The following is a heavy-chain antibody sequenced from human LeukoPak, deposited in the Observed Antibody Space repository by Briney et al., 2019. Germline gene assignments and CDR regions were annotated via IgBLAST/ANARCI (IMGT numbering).Heavy chain of an antibody. CDR3: ARGRLGYVYDY. V-gene: IGHV4-34*01. J-gene: IGHJ4*02. CDR2: INHSGST. D-gene: IGHD5-12*01. Sequence: PSETLSLTCAVYGGSFSGYYWSWIRQPPGKGLEWIGEINHSGSTNYNPSLKSRVTISVDTSKNQFSLKLSSVTAADTAVYYCARGRLGYVYDYWGQGTLVTVSS. CDR1: GGSFSGYY.